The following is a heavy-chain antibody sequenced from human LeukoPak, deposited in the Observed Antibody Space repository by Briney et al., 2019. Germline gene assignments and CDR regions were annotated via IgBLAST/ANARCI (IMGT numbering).Heavy chain of an antibody. CDR1: GFTFDDYA. V-gene: IGHV3-9*01. J-gene: IGHJ4*02. CDR2: INWNSGDI. Sequence: GGSLRLSCAASGFTFDDYAMHWVRQAPGKGLEWVSGINWNSGDIGYADSVKGRFTISRDNAKNSLYLQMNSLRAEDTALYYCAKDFTSRGCTYGLGGYWGQGTLVTVSS. D-gene: IGHD5-18*01. CDR3: AKDFTSRGCTYGLGGY.